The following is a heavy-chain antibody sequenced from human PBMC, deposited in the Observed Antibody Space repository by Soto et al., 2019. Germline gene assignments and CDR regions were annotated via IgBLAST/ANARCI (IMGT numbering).Heavy chain of an antibody. CDR1: GFTFSSYG. CDR2: IWYDGSNK. Sequence: QVQLVESGGGVVQPGRSLRLSCAASGFTFSSYGMHWVRQAPGKGLGWVAVIWYDGSNKYYADSVKGRFTISRDNSKNTLYLQMNSLRAEDTAVYYCARDSRVLLWFGGPSWFDPWGQGTLVTVSS. D-gene: IGHD3-10*01. J-gene: IGHJ5*02. V-gene: IGHV3-33*01. CDR3: ARDSRVLLWFGGPSWFDP.